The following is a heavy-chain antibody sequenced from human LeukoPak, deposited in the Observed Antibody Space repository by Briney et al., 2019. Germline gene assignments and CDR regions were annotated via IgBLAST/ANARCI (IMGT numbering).Heavy chain of an antibody. J-gene: IGHJ4*02. CDR2: ISYDGSNK. V-gene: IGHV3-30*03. D-gene: IGHD1-26*01. Sequence: PGGSLRLSCAASGFTFSSYGMHWVRQAPGKGLEWVAVISYDGSNKYYADSVKGRFTISRDNSKNTLYLQMNSLRAEDTAVYYCAREGATTSFDYWGQGTLVTVSS. CDR1: GFTFSSYG. CDR3: AREGATTSFDY.